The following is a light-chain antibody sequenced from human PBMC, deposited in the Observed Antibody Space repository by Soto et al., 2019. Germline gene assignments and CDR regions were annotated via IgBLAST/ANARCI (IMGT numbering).Light chain of an antibody. V-gene: IGKV1-5*01. CDR2: DAS. J-gene: IGKJ1*01. CDR1: QSISSW. CDR3: QQYSSYWT. Sequence: DIPMTQSPSTLSASIGDRVTITCRASQSISSWLAWYQQKPGKAPKFLIYDASNLESGVPSRFSGSGSGTEFTLTISSLQPEDFATYYCQQYSSYWTFGQGTKVDIK.